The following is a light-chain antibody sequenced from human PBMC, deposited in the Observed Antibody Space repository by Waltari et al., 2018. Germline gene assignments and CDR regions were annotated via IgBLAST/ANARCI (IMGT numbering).Light chain of an antibody. V-gene: IGKV1-8*01. CDR3: QQYYSYPRT. CDR2: AAS. J-gene: IGKJ1*01. CDR1: QGISSY. Sequence: AIRMTQSPSSLSVSTGDRGTITCRASQGISSYLTWYQQKPGKAPKLLIYAASTLQSGVPSRFSGSGSGTDFTLTISCLQSEDFATYYCQQYYSYPRTFGQGTKVEIK.